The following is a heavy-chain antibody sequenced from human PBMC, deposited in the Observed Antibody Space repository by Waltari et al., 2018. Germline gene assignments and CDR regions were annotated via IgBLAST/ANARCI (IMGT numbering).Heavy chain of an antibody. CDR2: IIPIFGTA. J-gene: IGHJ6*03. Sequence: QVQLVQSGAEVKKPGSSVKVSCKASGGTFSSYAISWVRQAPGQGLEWMGGIIPIFGTANYAQKFQGRVTITADESTSTAYMELSSLRSEDTAVYYCARAEYYDFWSGYSNYYYYMDVWGKGTTVTVSS. CDR3: ARAEYYDFWSGYSNYYYYMDV. D-gene: IGHD3-3*01. CDR1: GGTFSSYA. V-gene: IGHV1-69*01.